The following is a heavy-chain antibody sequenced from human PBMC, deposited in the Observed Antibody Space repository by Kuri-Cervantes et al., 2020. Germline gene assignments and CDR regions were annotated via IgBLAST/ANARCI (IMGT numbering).Heavy chain of an antibody. CDR2: INHSGSS. D-gene: IGHD3-3*01. J-gene: IGHJ5*02. V-gene: IGHV4-34*01. CDR1: GFTFSSYA. CDR3: ARGRSGYYPHKYNWFDP. Sequence: ESLKISCAASGFTFSSYAMSWIRQPPGKGLEWIGEINHSGSSNYNPSLKSRVTISVDTSKNQFSLKLSSVTAADTAVYYCARGRSGYYPHKYNWFDPWGQGTLVTVSS.